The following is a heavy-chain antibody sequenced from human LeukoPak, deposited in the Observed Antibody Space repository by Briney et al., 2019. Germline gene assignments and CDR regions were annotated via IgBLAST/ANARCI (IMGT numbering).Heavy chain of an antibody. J-gene: IGHJ4*02. Sequence: PGGSLRLSCAASGFTFDDYAMHWVRQAPGKGLEWVSGISWNSGSIGYADSVKGRFTISRDNAKNSLYLQMNSLRAEDTALYYCAKDILEKIAVAGSCLNYWGQGTLVTVSS. CDR1: GFTFDDYA. V-gene: IGHV3-9*01. CDR2: ISWNSGSI. D-gene: IGHD6-19*01. CDR3: AKDILEKIAVAGSCLNY.